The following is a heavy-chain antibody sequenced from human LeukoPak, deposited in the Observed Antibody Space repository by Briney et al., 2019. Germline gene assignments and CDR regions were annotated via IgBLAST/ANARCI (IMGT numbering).Heavy chain of an antibody. CDR1: GFTFSSYA. V-gene: IGHV3-23*01. CDR2: ISLSGAST. Sequence: GGSLRLSCAASGFTFSSYAMNWVRQAPGNGLEWVSAISLSGASTYYADAVKGRFTISRDNSKNTLYLQMNSLRAEDTAVYYCAKDRKAGYYFDYWGQGTLVTVSS. CDR3: AKDRKAGYYFDY. J-gene: IGHJ4*02.